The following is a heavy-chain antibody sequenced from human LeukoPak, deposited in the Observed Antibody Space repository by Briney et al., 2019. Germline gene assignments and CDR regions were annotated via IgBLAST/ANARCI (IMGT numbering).Heavy chain of an antibody. CDR1: GGSISSYY. D-gene: IGHD3-3*01. J-gene: IGHJ4*02. V-gene: IGHV4-59*01. CDR2: IYYSGST. CDR3: ASRSSIWSGYQDTLYFFDS. Sequence: PSETLSLTCTVSGGSISSYYWSWIRQPPGKRLEWIGHIYYSGSTNYNPSLKNRVTISVETSKNQFSQKLSSVTAADTAVYYCASRSSIWSGYQDTLYFFDSWGQGTLVTVSS.